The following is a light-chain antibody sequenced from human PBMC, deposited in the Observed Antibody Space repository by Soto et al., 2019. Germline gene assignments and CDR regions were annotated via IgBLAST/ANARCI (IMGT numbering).Light chain of an antibody. J-gene: IGKJ2*01. Sequence: EIVLTQSPGTLSLSPGERATLSCRARQSVSSSYLAWYQQKPGQAPRLLIYGASSRATGIPDRFSGSGSGTDVTLTISRREPEDFAVYYWQLLYTFGQGTKREIK. CDR2: GAS. CDR3: QLLYT. CDR1: QSVSSSY. V-gene: IGKV3-20*01.